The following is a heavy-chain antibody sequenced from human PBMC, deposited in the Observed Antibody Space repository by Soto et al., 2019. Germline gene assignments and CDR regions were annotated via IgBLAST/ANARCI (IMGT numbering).Heavy chain of an antibody. CDR3: AGTGDDFWSGYYQKEKPYYYYYMDV. CDR2: INPSGGST. J-gene: IGHJ6*03. D-gene: IGHD3-3*01. V-gene: IGHV1-46*03. Sequence: ASVKVSCKASGYTFTSYYMHWVRQAPGQGLEWMGIINPSGGSTSYAQKFQGRVTMTRDTSTSTVYMELSSLRSEDTAVYYCAGTGDDFWSGYYQKEKPYYYYYMDVWGQGTTVTVSS. CDR1: GYTFTSYY.